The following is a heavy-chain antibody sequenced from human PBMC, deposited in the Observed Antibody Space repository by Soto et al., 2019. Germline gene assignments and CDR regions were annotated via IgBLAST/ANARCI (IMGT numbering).Heavy chain of an antibody. Sequence: QVQLEQSAPEVKKPGASVKVSCMASGYTFTTYGISWVRQAPGEGLEWLGWINTHNGNTNYAQNLQGRVFMTADTSTNTAYMELRSLRSDDTAIYYCTREGSAPYYYYAMDAWGQGTTVTVSS. D-gene: IGHD3-10*01. CDR1: GYTFTTYG. J-gene: IGHJ6*02. CDR3: TREGSAPYYYYAMDA. CDR2: INTHNGNT. V-gene: IGHV1-18*01.